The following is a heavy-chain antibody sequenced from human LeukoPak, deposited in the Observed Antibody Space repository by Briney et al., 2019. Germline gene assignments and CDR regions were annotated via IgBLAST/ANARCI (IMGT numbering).Heavy chain of an antibody. CDR3: ARKSTAARLDDY. CDR2: ISGSGGST. D-gene: IGHD6-13*01. V-gene: IGHV3-23*01. J-gene: IGHJ4*02. CDR1: GFTFSSYA. Sequence: GGSLRLSCAASGFTFSSYAMSWVRQAPGEGLEWVSAISGSGGSTYYAGSVKGRFTISRDNSKNTPYLQMNSLRAEDTAVYYCARKSTAARLDDYWGQGTLVTVSS.